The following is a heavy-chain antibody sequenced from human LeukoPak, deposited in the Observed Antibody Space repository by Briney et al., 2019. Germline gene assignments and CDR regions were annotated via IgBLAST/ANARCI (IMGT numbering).Heavy chain of an antibody. CDR1: GYTFTGYY. Sequence: ASVKVSCKASGYTFTGYYMHWVRQAPGQGLEWMGWINPNSGGTNYAQKFQGRVTMTRDTSISTAYMELSRLRSDDTAVYYCARDQFVLAAAGQKNWFDPWGQGTLVTVSS. V-gene: IGHV1-2*02. CDR3: ARDQFVLAAAGQKNWFDP. J-gene: IGHJ5*02. CDR2: INPNSGGT. D-gene: IGHD6-13*01.